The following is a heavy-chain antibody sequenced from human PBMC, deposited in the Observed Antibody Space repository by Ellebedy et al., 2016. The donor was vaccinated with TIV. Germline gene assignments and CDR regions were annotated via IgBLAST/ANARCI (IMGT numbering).Heavy chain of an antibody. CDR3: AKDQVDY. V-gene: IGHV3-30*02. Sequence: PGGSLRLSCAASGFTFSDFGMHWVRQAPGKGLEWVTFIQYDGTNKYYTDSVKGRFTISRDNSKNTLYLEMNSLRVEDTAVYYCAKDQVDYWGQGTLFTVSS. CDR1: GFTFSDFG. CDR2: IQYDGTNK. J-gene: IGHJ4*02.